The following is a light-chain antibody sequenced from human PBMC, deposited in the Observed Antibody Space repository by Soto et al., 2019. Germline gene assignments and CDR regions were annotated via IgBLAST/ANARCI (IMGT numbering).Light chain of an antibody. J-gene: IGKJ2*01. Sequence: EIVMTQSPATLSVSPGEGATLSCRASQSISNNLAWYQQKPGQAPRLLIYGASTRATGIPARFSGSGSGTEFTLTISSLQSEDFAAYYCQQYKNWPLTFGQGTKLAIK. CDR3: QQYKNWPLT. CDR1: QSISNN. CDR2: GAS. V-gene: IGKV3-15*01.